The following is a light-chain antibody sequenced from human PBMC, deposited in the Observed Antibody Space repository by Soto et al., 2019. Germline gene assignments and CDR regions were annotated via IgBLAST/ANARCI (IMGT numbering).Light chain of an antibody. CDR3: QQYGSSPKT. J-gene: IGKJ5*01. CDR1: QSVSSSY. V-gene: IGKV3-20*01. CDR2: GAS. Sequence: EIVLTQSPGTLSLSPGERATLSCRASQSVSSSYLAWYQQKPGQAPRLLIYGASSRATGIPDRFSGSGSGTDFTLTISRLEPEDFAVYYCQQYGSSPKTFGHGKRLEIK.